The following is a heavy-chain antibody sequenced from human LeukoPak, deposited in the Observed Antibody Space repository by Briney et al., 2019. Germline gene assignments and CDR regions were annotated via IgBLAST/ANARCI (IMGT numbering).Heavy chain of an antibody. CDR1: GGSFSGYY. CDR2: INHSGST. CDR3: ARTPAHYYDSSGLFDP. D-gene: IGHD3-22*01. Sequence: SETLSLTCAVYGGSFSGYYWSWIRQPPGKGLEWIGEINHSGSTNYNPSLKSRVTISVDTSKNQFSLKLSSVTAADTAVYYCARTPAHYYDSSGLFDPWGQGTLVTVSS. V-gene: IGHV4-34*01. J-gene: IGHJ5*02.